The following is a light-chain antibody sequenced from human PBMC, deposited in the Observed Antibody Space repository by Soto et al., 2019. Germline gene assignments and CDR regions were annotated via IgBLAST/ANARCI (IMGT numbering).Light chain of an antibody. CDR2: DAS. Sequence: ETVLTQSPGTLSLSPGERATLSCRASQSVGSSYLAWYQQKPGQAPRLLIYDASTRATGIPDRFSGSGSGTDFTLTSSRLEPEDFAVYYCQHYGRSPPSWTFGQGTKVEIK. CDR1: QSVGSSY. CDR3: QHYGRSPPSWT. V-gene: IGKV3-20*01. J-gene: IGKJ1*01.